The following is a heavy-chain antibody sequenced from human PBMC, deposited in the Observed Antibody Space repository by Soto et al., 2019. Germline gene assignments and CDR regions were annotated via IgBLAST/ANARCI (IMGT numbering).Heavy chain of an antibody. CDR3: ARVRATVVTPDYYYGMDV. Sequence: PSETLSLTCTVSGGSISSYYWSWIRQPPGKGLEWIGYIYYIGTTNYSPSLESRVTISVDKSKNQFSLKLSSVTAADTAVYYCARVRATVVTPDYYYGMDVWGQGTTVTVSS. CDR1: GGSISSYY. D-gene: IGHD4-17*01. J-gene: IGHJ6*02. CDR2: IYYIGTT. V-gene: IGHV4-59*12.